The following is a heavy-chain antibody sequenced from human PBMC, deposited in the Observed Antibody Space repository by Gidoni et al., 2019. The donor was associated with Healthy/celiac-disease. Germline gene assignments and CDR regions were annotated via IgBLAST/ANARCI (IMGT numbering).Heavy chain of an antibody. V-gene: IGHV1-18*04. Sequence: QVQLVQSGAEVKKPGASVKVSCKASGYTFTSYGISWVRQAPGQGLEWMGWISANNGNTNYAQNLQGRVTMTADTATSTSYMELSSLGSDDTAVYYCARHRWEPHAFDIWGQGTMVTVSS. D-gene: IGHD1-26*01. CDR2: ISANNGNT. CDR1: GYTFTSYG. J-gene: IGHJ3*02. CDR3: ARHRWEPHAFDI.